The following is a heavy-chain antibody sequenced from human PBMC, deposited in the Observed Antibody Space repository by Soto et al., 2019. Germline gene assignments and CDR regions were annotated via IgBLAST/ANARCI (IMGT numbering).Heavy chain of an antibody. CDR1: GGSISSYY. J-gene: IGHJ4*02. CDR3: ARRYGDCFDY. V-gene: IGHV4-59*08. D-gene: IGHD4-17*01. Sequence: SETLSLTCTVSGGSISSYYWSWIRQPPGKGLEWIGYIYYSGSTNYNPSLKSRVTISVDTSKNQFSLKLSSVTAADTAVYYCARRYGDCFDYWGQGTRVTAPQ. CDR2: IYYSGST.